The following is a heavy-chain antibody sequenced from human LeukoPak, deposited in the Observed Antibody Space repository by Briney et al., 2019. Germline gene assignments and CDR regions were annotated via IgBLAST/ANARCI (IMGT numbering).Heavy chain of an antibody. D-gene: IGHD2-2*01. CDR3: ARAPTVLVGYCSSSSCQADY. J-gene: IGHJ4*02. V-gene: IGHV3-66*01. CDR2: FYDAGST. CDR1: GFTVSSYY. Sequence: RGSLRLSCAASGFTVSSYYMTWVRQAPWKGLEWVSIFYDAGSTYYADSVKGRFSISRDSSKNTLFLQMNSLRAEDTAVYYCARAPTVLVGYCSSSSCQADYWGQGTLVTVSS.